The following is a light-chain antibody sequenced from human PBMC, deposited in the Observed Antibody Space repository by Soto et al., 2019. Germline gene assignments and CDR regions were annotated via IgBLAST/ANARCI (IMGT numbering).Light chain of an antibody. Sequence: QSVLTQPPSVSGAPGQRVTMSCTGSSSNIGAGYHVHWYQQLPGTAPKLLIYTNRYRPSGVPDRFSGSRSGTSASLAITGLQAEDEADYYCQSYDSSLDYVFGTGTKVTVL. V-gene: IGLV1-40*01. CDR3: QSYDSSLDYV. CDR1: SSNIGAGYH. J-gene: IGLJ1*01. CDR2: TNR.